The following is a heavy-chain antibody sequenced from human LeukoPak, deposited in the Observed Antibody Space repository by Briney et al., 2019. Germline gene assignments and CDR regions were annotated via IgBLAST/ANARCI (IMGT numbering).Heavy chain of an antibody. V-gene: IGHV4-59*01. J-gene: IGHJ6*02. CDR2: IYYSGST. CDR1: GGSFSGYY. D-gene: IGHD6-19*01. Sequence: SETLSLTCAVYGGSFSGYYWSWIRQPPGKGLEWIGYIYYSGSTNYNPSLKSRVTISVDTSKNQFSLKLSSVTAADTAVYYCASIAVAGVIPYHYGMDVWGQGTTVTVSS. CDR3: ASIAVAGVIPYHYGMDV.